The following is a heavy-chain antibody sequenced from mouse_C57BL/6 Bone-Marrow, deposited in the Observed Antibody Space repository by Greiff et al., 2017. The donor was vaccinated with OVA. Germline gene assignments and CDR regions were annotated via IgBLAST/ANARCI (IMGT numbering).Heavy chain of an antibody. CDR2: INPSSGYT. J-gene: IGHJ3*01. CDR3: ARDEGIWFSY. CDR1: GYTFTSYT. V-gene: IGHV1-4*01. Sequence: VQRVESGAELARPGASVKMSCKASGYTFTSYTMHWVKQRPGQGLEWIGYINPSSGYTKYNQKFKDKATLTADKSASTAYMQLSSLTSEDSAVDYWARDEGIWFSYWDQGTLVTVSA.